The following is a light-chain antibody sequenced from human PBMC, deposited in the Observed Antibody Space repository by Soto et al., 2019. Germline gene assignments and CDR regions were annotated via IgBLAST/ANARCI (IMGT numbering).Light chain of an antibody. CDR2: DAS. CDR3: QQRSNWPPYT. CDR1: QSVSSY. V-gene: IGKV3-11*01. J-gene: IGKJ2*01. Sequence: EIVLTQSPATLSLSPGERATLSCRASQSVSSYLAWYQQKPGQPPRLLIYDASNRATGIPARFSGSGSGTDFTLTSSSLEPEDFAVYYCQQRSNWPPYTFGQGTKLEIK.